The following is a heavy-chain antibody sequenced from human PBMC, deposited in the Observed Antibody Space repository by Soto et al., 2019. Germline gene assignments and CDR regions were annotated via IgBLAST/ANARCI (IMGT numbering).Heavy chain of an antibody. Sequence: GGSLRLSCAASGFKFSDYWMSWVRQSPGKGLEWVGNIKHDTSEAHYADSVKGRFTITRDNIKNFLFLQMNGLRSDDTASYYCARDGLLFSGPYRPSRFDYWGLGTLVTVSS. CDR3: ARDGLLFSGPYRPSRFDY. J-gene: IGHJ4*02. D-gene: IGHD3-16*02. CDR1: GFKFSDYW. CDR2: IKHDTSEA. V-gene: IGHV3-7*03.